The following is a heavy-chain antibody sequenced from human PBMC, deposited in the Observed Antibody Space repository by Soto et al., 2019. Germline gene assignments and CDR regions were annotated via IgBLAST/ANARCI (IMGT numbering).Heavy chain of an antibody. CDR1: GASVSSYF. V-gene: IGHV4-59*02. CDR2: IYNSGRT. Sequence: SETLSLTCTVSGASVSSYFWSWVRQPPGKGLEWIGYIYNSGRTNYNPSLKGRVTISLDTSDNDFSLRLTSLTAADTAVYYCARVHSGWSSGHGLDVWGQGTTVTVSS. CDR3: ARVHSGWSSGHGLDV. D-gene: IGHD6-19*01. J-gene: IGHJ6*02.